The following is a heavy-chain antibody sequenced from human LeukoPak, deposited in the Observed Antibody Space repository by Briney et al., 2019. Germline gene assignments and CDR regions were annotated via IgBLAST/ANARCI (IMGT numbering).Heavy chain of an antibody. CDR1: GFTFSSYE. CDR3: ARDLGVAVAMDY. CDR2: ISSSGSTI. J-gene: IGHJ4*02. D-gene: IGHD6-19*01. Sequence: PGGSLRLSCAASGFTFSSYEMNWVRQAPGKGLEWVSYISSSGSTIYYADSVKGRFTISRDNAKNSLYLQMNSLRAEDTAVYYCARDLGVAVAMDYWGQGTLVTVSS. V-gene: IGHV3-48*03.